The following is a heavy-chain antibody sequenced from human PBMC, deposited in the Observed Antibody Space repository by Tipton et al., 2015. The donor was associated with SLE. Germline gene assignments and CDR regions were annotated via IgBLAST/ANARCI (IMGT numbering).Heavy chain of an antibody. CDR3: AKDILTSGWISAGCDY. Sequence: SLRLSCVASGFSFDKYAMHWVRQAPGKGLEWVSSIIWNSARMDYADSVKGRFTISRDNAKNSLYLQMNSLRTEDTAFYFCAKDILTSGWISAGCDYWGQGILVTVSS. CDR1: GFSFDKYA. CDR2: IIWNSARM. D-gene: IGHD6-19*01. J-gene: IGHJ4*02. V-gene: IGHV3-9*01.